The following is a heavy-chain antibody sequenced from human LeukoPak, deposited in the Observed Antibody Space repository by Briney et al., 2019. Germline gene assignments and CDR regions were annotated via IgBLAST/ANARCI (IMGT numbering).Heavy chain of an antibody. CDR3: ARLGPTRRRQTKPFDY. V-gene: IGHV5-51*01. J-gene: IGHJ4*02. CDR1: GYSFTSYW. Sequence: GESLKISCKGSGYSFTSYWLGWVRQMPGKGLEWMGIIYPGDSDTRCSPSFQGQITISADKSISTAYLQWSSLKASDTAMYYRARLGPTRRRQTKPFDYWGQGTLVTVSS. D-gene: IGHD3-16*01. CDR2: IYPGDSDT.